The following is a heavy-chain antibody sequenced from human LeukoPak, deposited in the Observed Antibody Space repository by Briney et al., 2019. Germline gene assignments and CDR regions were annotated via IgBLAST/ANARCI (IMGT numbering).Heavy chain of an antibody. Sequence: GGSLRLSCAASGFTFSSYSMNWVRQATGKGLEWVSSISSSSSYIYYADSVKGRFTISRDNAKNSLYLQMNSLRAEDTAVYYCARVRSDYGDYGSLDYWGQGTLVTVSS. CDR2: ISSSSSYI. CDR3: ARVRSDYGDYGSLDY. J-gene: IGHJ4*02. V-gene: IGHV3-21*01. CDR1: GFTFSSYS. D-gene: IGHD4-17*01.